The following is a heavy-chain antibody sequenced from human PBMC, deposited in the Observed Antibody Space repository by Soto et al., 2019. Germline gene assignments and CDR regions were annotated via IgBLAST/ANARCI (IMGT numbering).Heavy chain of an antibody. CDR1: GFTLSTYG. V-gene: IGHV3-33*01. D-gene: IGHD3-10*01. J-gene: IGHJ6*02. CDR3: ARDLVRWLTRSPRTYYYYGMDV. CDR2: IWYDGSNK. Sequence: RGALRVPCAASGFTLSTYGMHWGRQAPGKGLEWGGVIWYDGSNKYYADSVKGRFTISRDNSKNTLYLQMNSLRAEDTAVYYCARDLVRWLTRSPRTYYYYGMDVWGQGTTVTVSS.